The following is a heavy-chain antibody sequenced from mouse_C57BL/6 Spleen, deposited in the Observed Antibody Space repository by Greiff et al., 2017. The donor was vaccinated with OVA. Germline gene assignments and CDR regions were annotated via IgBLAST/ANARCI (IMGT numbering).Heavy chain of an antibody. CDR3: AREDTTVVATGYFDV. CDR1: GYTFTSYW. CDR2: IHPNSGST. Sequence: QVQLQQSGAELVKPGASVKLSCKASGYTFTSYWMHWVKQRPGQGLEWIGMIHPNSGSTNYNEKFKSKATLTVDKSSSTAYMQLSSLTSEDSAVYYCAREDTTVVATGYFDVWGTGTTVTVSS. V-gene: IGHV1-64*01. D-gene: IGHD1-1*01. J-gene: IGHJ1*03.